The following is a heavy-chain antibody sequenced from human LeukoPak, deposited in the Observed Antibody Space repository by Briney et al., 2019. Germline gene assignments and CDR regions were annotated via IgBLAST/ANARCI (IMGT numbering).Heavy chain of an antibody. J-gene: IGHJ6*03. Sequence: ASVKVSCKASGGGFGNYGITWVRQAPGQGLEWVGGVIPIFGSSNYAPKFQARVTISADRSTSTAYMELRTLTSEDTAAYYCARVKGETAPTISNYYYYMDVWDKGTTVTVSS. CDR1: GGGFGNYG. V-gene: IGHV1-69*06. CDR3: ARVKGETAPTISNYYYYMDV. D-gene: IGHD5-12*01. CDR2: VIPIFGSS.